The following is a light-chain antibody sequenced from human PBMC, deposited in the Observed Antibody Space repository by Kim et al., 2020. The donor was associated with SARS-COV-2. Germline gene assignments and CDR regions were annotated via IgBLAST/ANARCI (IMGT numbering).Light chain of an antibody. J-gene: IGKJ1*01. CDR2: GAS. CDR1: QSVTSRY. CDR3: QQFGSSPWT. V-gene: IGKV3-20*01. Sequence: SPGDRATLSCRARQSVTSRYIAWYQLKPGQAPTLLIYGASSRATGIPDRFSGSGSETDVTLTISRLEPEDFAVYYCQQFGSSPWTFGQGTKVDIK.